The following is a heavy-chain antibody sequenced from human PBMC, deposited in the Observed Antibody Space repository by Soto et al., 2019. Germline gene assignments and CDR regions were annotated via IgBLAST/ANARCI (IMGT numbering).Heavy chain of an antibody. D-gene: IGHD3-3*01. CDR2: INHSGST. Sequence: SETLSLTCAVYGGSFSGYYWSWIRQPPGKGLEWIGEINHSGSTNYNPSLKSRVTISVDTSKNQFSLKLSSVTAADTAVYYCARHRTIAADTTTIRVTIFGYYMDVWGKGTTVTVSS. CDR3: ARHRTIAADTTTIRVTIFGYYMDV. CDR1: GGSFSGYY. J-gene: IGHJ6*03. V-gene: IGHV4-34*01.